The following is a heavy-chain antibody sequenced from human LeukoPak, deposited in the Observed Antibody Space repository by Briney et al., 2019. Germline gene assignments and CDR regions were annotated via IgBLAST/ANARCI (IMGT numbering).Heavy chain of an antibody. CDR1: GYTFTSYG. Sequence: ASVKVSCKASGYTFTSYGISWVRQAPGQGLEWMGWISAYNGNTNYAQKLQGRVTMTTDTSTSTAYMELRSLRSDDTAVYYCARAHDSAYYNWFDPWGQGTLVTVSS. V-gene: IGHV1-18*01. J-gene: IGHJ5*02. D-gene: IGHD2-15*01. CDR3: ARAHDSAYYNWFDP. CDR2: ISAYNGNT.